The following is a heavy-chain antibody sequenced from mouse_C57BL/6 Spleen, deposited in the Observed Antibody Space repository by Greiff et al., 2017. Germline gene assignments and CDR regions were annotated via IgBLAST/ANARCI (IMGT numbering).Heavy chain of an antibody. CDR3: ATGRITTTGY. CDR1: GYTFTSYW. J-gene: IGHJ2*01. CDR2: NYPSDSET. V-gene: IGHV1-61*01. D-gene: IGHD1-1*01. Sequence: VNVVESGAELVRPGSSVKLSCKASGYTFTSYWMDWVKQRPGQGLEWIGNNYPSDSETHYNQQFKDKATLNVDKSSSTAYMQLSSLTYEDSAVYYCATGRITTTGYWGQGTTLTVSS.